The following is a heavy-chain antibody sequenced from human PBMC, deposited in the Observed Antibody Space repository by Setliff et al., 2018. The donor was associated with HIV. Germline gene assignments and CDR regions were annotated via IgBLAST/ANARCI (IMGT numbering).Heavy chain of an antibody. CDR3: AKGSGFYDY. CDR2: MYDGGST. Sequence: GGSLRLSCTVSGFTVSSNYMTWVRQAPGKGLEWAALMYDGGSTYYADSVKGRFTITRDISKNTLDLQMNSLRVDDTAVYYCAKGSGFYDYWGQGTLVTVSS. CDR1: GFTVSSNY. J-gene: IGHJ4*02. D-gene: IGHD3-22*01. V-gene: IGHV3-53*01.